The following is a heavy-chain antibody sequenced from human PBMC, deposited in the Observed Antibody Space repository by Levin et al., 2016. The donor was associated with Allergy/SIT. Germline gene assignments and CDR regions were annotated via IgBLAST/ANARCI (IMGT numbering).Heavy chain of an antibody. CDR3: VRHEGYNILTGYGYPDS. Sequence: SETLSLTCSVSGYSISSISHYWGWIRQSPGKGPEWVASLFYTGTPYYNPSLQSRVTISVDTSKNQFSLKVKSVTTTDTAVYYCVRHEGYNILTGYGYPDSWGQGLLVTVSS. J-gene: IGHJ5*01. CDR1: GYSISSISHY. CDR2: LFYTGTP. V-gene: IGHV4-39*01. D-gene: IGHD3-9*01.